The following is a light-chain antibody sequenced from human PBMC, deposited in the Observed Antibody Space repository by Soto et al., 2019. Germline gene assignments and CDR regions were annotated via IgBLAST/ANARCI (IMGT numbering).Light chain of an antibody. CDR2: EGT. V-gene: IGLV2-14*02. CDR3: SSYAGSNNVV. Sequence: QSVLTQPASVSGSPGQSITISCTRSSTDFENYNLVSWYQHCPDKAPKLIIYEGTKRPSEISDRFSGSESDTTASLTVSGLQAEDEADYYCSSYAGSNNVVFGGGTKLTVL. CDR1: STDFENYNL. J-gene: IGLJ2*01.